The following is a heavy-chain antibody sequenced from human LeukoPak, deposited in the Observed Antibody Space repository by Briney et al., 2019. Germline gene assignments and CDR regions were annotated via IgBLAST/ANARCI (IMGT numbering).Heavy chain of an antibody. V-gene: IGHV1-24*01. Sequence: ASVKVSCKVSGYSLTELSMHWVRQAPGKGLEWMGGFDPEDGETIYAQKFQGRVTMTEDTSTDTAYLELSSLRSEDTAVYYCATGDCNSTSCWAYWGQGTLVTVSS. D-gene: IGHD2-2*01. CDR3: ATGDCNSTSCWAY. J-gene: IGHJ4*02. CDR1: GYSLTELS. CDR2: FDPEDGET.